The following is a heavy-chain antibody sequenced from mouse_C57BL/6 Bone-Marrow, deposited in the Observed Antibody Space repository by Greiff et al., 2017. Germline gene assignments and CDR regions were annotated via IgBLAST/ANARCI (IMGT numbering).Heavy chain of an antibody. CDR3: ARGIATVVAPFAY. Sequence: QVQLQQPGAELVKPGASVKVSCKASGYTFTSYWMHWVKQRPGQGLEWIGRIHPSDSYTNYNQKFKGKATLTVDKSSSTAYMQLSILTSEDSAVYYGARGIATVVAPFAYWGQGTMVTVSA. D-gene: IGHD1-1*01. CDR1: GYTFTSYW. J-gene: IGHJ3*01. V-gene: IGHV1-74*01. CDR2: IHPSDSYT.